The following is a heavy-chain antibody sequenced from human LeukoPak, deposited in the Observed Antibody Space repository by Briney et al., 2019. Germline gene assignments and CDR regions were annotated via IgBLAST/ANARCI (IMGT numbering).Heavy chain of an antibody. CDR3: ALSGYYSVN. Sequence: QPGGSLRLSCAVSGFSIGSYGIHWVRQAPDKGLEWVAMISHDGGAKHYGDSVKGRLTISRDNSENTLYLQIDSLRAEDTAVYYCALSGYYSVNWGQGTLVTVSS. J-gene: IGHJ4*02. V-gene: IGHV3-30*03. CDR2: ISHDGGAK. D-gene: IGHD3-3*01. CDR1: GFSIGSYG.